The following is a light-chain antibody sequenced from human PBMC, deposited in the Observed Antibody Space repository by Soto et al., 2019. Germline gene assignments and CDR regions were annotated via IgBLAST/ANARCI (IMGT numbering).Light chain of an antibody. V-gene: IGLV1-47*01. J-gene: IGLJ2*01. Sequence: QSVLTQPASASGTPGQRVTISCSGSSSNIGSTFVSWYQQLPGTAPKLLMYRNNQRPSGVPYRFSGSKSGTSASLAISGLRSEDEADYYCAAWDDSVSRPVFCGGTKVTL. CDR3: AAWDDSVSRPV. CDR2: RNN. CDR1: SSNIGSTF.